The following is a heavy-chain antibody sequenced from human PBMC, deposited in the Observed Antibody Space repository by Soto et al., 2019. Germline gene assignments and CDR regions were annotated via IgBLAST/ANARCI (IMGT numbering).Heavy chain of an antibody. CDR1: GVTFSSYS. V-gene: IGHV3-21*01. CDR3: AGDYRASFAAAGPYYFDY. Sequence: EVQLVESGGGLVKPGGSLRLSCAASGVTFSSYSMNWVRQAPGKGLEWVSSISSSSSYIYYADSGKGRFTISRDNDKNSLYVQMNSLGAVYTAVYYCAGDYRASFAAAGPYYFDYCGQGPLVPVSS. D-gene: IGHD6-13*01. CDR2: ISSSSSYI. J-gene: IGHJ4*02.